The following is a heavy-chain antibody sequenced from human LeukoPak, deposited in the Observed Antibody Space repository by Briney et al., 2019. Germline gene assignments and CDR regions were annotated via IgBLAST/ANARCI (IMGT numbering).Heavy chain of an antibody. J-gene: IGHJ1*01. CDR2: ISGSGGST. CDR3: AKGREWELLRGYFQH. CDR1: GFTFSSYA. D-gene: IGHD1-26*01. V-gene: IGHV3-23*01. Sequence: GGSLRLSCAASGFTFSSYAMSWVRQAPGKGLEWVSAISGSGGSTYYADSVKGRFTISRDNSKNTLYLQMNSLRAEDTAVYYCAKGREWELLRGYFQHWGQGTLVTVSS.